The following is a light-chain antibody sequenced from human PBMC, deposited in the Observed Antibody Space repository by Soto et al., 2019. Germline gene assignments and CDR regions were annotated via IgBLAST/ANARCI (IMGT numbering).Light chain of an antibody. J-gene: IGKJ3*01. Sequence: EIVLTQSPATLSLSPGERATLSCRASQGVGNYLAWYQQKPGQAPRLLIYDASNRVTGIPARFSGSGSGTDFTLTISSLEPEDFVVYYCQQRANWPRFTFGPGTKVDIK. CDR1: QGVGNY. CDR2: DAS. CDR3: QQRANWPRFT. V-gene: IGKV3-11*01.